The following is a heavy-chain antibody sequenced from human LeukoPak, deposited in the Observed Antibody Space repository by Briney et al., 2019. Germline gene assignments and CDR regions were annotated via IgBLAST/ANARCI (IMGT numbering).Heavy chain of an antibody. Sequence: SETLSLTCAVYGGSFSGYYWSWIRQPPGKGLEWIGEINHSGSTNYNPSLKSRVTISVDTSKNQFSLKLSSVTAADTDVYYCARSEYMITFGGVIVMGTFDYWGQGTLVTVSS. V-gene: IGHV4-34*01. D-gene: IGHD3-16*02. CDR2: INHSGST. CDR3: ARSEYMITFGGVIVMGTFDY. J-gene: IGHJ4*02. CDR1: GGSFSGYY.